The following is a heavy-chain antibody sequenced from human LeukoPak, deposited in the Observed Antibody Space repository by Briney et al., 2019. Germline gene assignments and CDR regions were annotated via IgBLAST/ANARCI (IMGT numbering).Heavy chain of an antibody. CDR3: ARGEGTIYSSSTHFDY. CDR2: IIPIFGTA. D-gene: IGHD6-13*01. Sequence: GASVTVSCKASGGTFSSYAIRWVRQAPGQGLEWMGGIIPIFGTANYAQKFQGRVTITADESTSTAYMELSSLRSEDTAVYYCARGEGTIYSSSTHFDYWGQGTLVTVSS. V-gene: IGHV1-69*01. CDR1: GGTFSSYA. J-gene: IGHJ4*02.